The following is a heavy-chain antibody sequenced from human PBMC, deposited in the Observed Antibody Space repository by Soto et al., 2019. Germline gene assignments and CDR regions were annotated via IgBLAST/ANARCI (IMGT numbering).Heavy chain of an antibody. J-gene: IGHJ6*02. CDR2: IYYSGST. CDR3: ARHKPNSSGWYYYGMDV. V-gene: IGHV4-39*01. Sequence: PSESLSLTCPLSCPSITSRGYYWASIRNPQGKWLVWIGSIYYSGSTYYNPSLKSRVTISVDTSKNQFSLKPSSVTAADTAVYYCARHKPNSSGWYYYGMDVWGQGTTVT. D-gene: IGHD6-19*01. CDR1: CPSITSRGYY.